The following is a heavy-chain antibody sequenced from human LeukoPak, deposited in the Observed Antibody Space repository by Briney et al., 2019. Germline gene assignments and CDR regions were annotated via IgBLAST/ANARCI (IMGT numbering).Heavy chain of an antibody. V-gene: IGHV3-11*01. D-gene: IGHD2-2*01. CDR1: GFTFSDYY. Sequence: GGSLRLSCAASGFTFSDYYMSWIRQAPGKGLEWVSYISSSGSTIYYADSVKGRFTISRDNAKNSLYLQMNSLRAEDTAVYYCARVLIYCSSTSCYYSYYYYYGMDVWGQGPTVTVS. J-gene: IGHJ6*02. CDR2: ISSSGSTI. CDR3: ARVLIYCSSTSCYYSYYYYYGMDV.